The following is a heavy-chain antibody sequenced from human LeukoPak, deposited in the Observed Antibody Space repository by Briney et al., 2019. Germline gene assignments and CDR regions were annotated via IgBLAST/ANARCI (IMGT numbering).Heavy chain of an antibody. D-gene: IGHD2-21*02. Sequence: ASVKVSCKDSVYTFTAYHMRWVRQAPGQGLEWMVWINPNSGGTNYAQKLQGRVTLTRDTSISAGYMELSSLRPHDTAVYYCALVTAGNWWFDPWGQGTLVTVSS. J-gene: IGHJ5*02. CDR3: ALVTAGNWWFDP. CDR1: VYTFTAYH. CDR2: INPNSGGT. V-gene: IGHV1-2*02.